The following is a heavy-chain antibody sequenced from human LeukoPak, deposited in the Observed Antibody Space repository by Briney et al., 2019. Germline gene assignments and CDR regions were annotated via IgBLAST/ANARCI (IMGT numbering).Heavy chain of an antibody. CDR1: GFTVSTNY. D-gene: IGHD1-26*01. Sequence: PGGSLRLSCAASGFTVSTNYMSWVRQAPGKGLEWVSVIYSGGSTYYADSVKGRFTISRDNSKNTLYLQMNSLRAEDTAMYYCARDLTSLSSGSYGGSWGQGTLVTVSP. J-gene: IGHJ5*02. CDR3: ARDLTSLSSGSYGGS. V-gene: IGHV3-53*01. CDR2: IYSGGST.